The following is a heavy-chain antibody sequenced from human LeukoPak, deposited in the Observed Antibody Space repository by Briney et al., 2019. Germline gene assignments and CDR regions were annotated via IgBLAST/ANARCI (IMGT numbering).Heavy chain of an antibody. D-gene: IGHD2-2*01. CDR1: GFTLSSYW. Sequence: GGSLRLSCAASGFTLSSYWMSWVRQAPGKGLEWVANIKQDGSEKYYVDSVKGRFTISRDNAKNSLYLQMNSLRAEDTAVYYCARGEYQLPQQRGQGTLVTVSS. CDR2: IKQDGSEK. J-gene: IGHJ4*02. CDR3: ARGEYQLPQQ. V-gene: IGHV3-7*01.